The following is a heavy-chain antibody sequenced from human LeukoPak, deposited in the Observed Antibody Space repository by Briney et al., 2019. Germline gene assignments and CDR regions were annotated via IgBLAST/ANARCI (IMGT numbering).Heavy chain of an antibody. J-gene: IGHJ4*02. Sequence: ASVKVSCKASGYTFTSYGISWVRQAPGQGLEWMGWINPNSGGTNYAQKFQGRVTMTRDTSISTAYMELSRLRSDDTAVYYCARDPSSDIVVVPADSYFDYWGQGTLVTVSS. CDR3: ARDPSSDIVVVPADSYFDY. CDR1: GYTFTSYG. CDR2: INPNSGGT. D-gene: IGHD2-2*01. V-gene: IGHV1-2*02.